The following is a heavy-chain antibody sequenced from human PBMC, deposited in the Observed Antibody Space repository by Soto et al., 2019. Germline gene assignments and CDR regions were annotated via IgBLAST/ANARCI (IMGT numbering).Heavy chain of an antibody. J-gene: IGHJ4*02. Sequence: EVQLLESGGGLVQPGGPLSFSCAASGFTFSNYALGWVRQPPGKGLEWVSAFSGSGINTYHADSVKGRFTISRDNSRTTLYLQMNSLRADDTAVYYCAPAEAPWGQGTLVTVSS. V-gene: IGHV3-23*01. CDR1: GFTFSNYA. CDR2: FSGSGINT. CDR3: APAEAP.